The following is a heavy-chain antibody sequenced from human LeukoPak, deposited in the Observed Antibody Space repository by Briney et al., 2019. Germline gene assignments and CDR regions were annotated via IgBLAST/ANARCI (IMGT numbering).Heavy chain of an antibody. CDR3: ARGDTAVAGTFDY. V-gene: IGHV1-2*02. Sequence: ASVKVSCKASGYSFTNYYMHWVRQAPGQGLEWMGWINPNSGGTNYAQKFQGRVTMTRDTSISTAYMELSRLRSDDTAVYYCARGDTAVAGTFDYWGQGTLVTVSS. CDR2: INPNSGGT. D-gene: IGHD6-19*01. CDR1: GYSFTNYY. J-gene: IGHJ4*02.